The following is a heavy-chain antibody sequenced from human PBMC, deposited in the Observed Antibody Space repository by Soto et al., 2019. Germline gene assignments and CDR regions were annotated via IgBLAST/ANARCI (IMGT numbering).Heavy chain of an antibody. D-gene: IGHD5-12*01. CDR1: GGTFSSYA. CDR3: ARTRERSYSGYDFKVGFDY. CDR2: IIPIFGTA. Sequence: GASVKVSCKASGGTFSSYAISWVRQAPGQGLEWMGGIIPIFGTANYAQKFQGRVTITADESTSTAYMELSSLRSEDTAVYYCARTRERSYSGYDFKVGFDYWGQGTLVTVSS. J-gene: IGHJ4*02. V-gene: IGHV1-69*13.